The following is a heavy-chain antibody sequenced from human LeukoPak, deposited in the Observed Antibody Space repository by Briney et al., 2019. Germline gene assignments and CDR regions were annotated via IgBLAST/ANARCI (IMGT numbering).Heavy chain of an antibody. CDR3: ARDFSRVVVPAAIPYYYMDV. Sequence: SETLSLTCTVSGGSISSSSYYWGWIRQPPGKGLEWIGSIYYSGSTYYNPSLKSRVTIAVDTSKNQFSLKLSSVTAADTAVYYCARDFSRVVVPAAIPYYYMDVWGKGTTVTISS. CDR2: IYYSGST. D-gene: IGHD2-2*01. CDR1: GGSISSSSYY. V-gene: IGHV4-39*07. J-gene: IGHJ6*03.